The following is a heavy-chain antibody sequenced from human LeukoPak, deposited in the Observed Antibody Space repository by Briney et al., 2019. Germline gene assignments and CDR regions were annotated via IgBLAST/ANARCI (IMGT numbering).Heavy chain of an antibody. D-gene: IGHD5-12*01. CDR2: ISAYNGNK. CDR1: GYAFTSYG. J-gene: IGHJ4*02. V-gene: IGHV1-18*01. Sequence: GSSVKVSCSASGYAFTSYGNSWVRLPQAPGLEWLGWISAYNGNKNYAQKLQSRVTMTTDTSTSIAYMELRSLRTDVTAVYYCARRTGGSWDYWGQGTLVTVSS. CDR3: ARRTGGSWDY.